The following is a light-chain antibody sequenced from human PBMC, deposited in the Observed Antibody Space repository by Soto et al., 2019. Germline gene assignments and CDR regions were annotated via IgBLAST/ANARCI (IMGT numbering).Light chain of an antibody. CDR1: QNINNTY. CDR3: QQYGDSSWT. Sequence: EIVLTQSPGTLSLSLGERATLSCRASQNINNTYSAWYQQKPGQTPRLLIYGVSNRATGIPDRFSGSGSGTDFTLTISRLEFEDFAVYYCQQYGDSSWTFGQGTKVEIK. CDR2: GVS. V-gene: IGKV3-20*01. J-gene: IGKJ1*01.